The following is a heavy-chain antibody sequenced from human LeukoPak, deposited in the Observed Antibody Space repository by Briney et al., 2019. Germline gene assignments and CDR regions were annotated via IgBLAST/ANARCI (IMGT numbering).Heavy chain of an antibody. CDR2: INHSGST. J-gene: IGHJ5*02. V-gene: IGHV4-34*01. Sequence: SETLSLTCAVYGGSFSGYYWSWIRQPPGKGLEWIGEINHSGSTNYNPSLKSRVTISVDTSKNQFSLKLSSVTAADTAVYYCARSGHSSSWYDGWGQGTLVTVSS. CDR3: ARSGHSSSWYDG. D-gene: IGHD6-13*01. CDR1: GGSFSGYY.